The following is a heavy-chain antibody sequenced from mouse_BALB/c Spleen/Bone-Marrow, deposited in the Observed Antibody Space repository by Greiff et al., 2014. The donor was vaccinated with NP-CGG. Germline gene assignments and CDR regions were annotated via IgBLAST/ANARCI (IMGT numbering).Heavy chain of an antibody. CDR3: AKRDTTVVLDY. V-gene: IGHV2-6-5*01. CDR1: GFSLTDYG. J-gene: IGHJ2*01. CDR2: IWGGGIT. Sequence: QVQLQQSGPGLVAPSQSLSITCTVSGFSLTDYGVSWIRQPPGKGLEWLGVIWGGGITYYNSTLKSRLSISKDNSKSQVFLKMNSLQTDDTAMYYCAKRDTTVVLDYWGQGTTLTVSS. D-gene: IGHD1-1*01.